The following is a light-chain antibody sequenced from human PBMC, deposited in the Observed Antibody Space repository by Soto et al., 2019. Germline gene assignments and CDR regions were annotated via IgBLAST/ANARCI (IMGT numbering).Light chain of an antibody. CDR2: KAS. Sequence: DIQMTQSPSTLSASIGDRVTVTCRASQSVDSWLAWYQQQPGKAPKLLIYKASSLESGVPSRFSGSGSGTEFTLTISSLQPDDFATYYCQQYNSYRRTFGQGTKVEIK. J-gene: IGKJ1*01. CDR1: QSVDSW. V-gene: IGKV1-5*03. CDR3: QQYNSYRRT.